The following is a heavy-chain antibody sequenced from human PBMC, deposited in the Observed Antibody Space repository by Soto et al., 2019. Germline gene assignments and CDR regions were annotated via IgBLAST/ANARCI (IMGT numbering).Heavy chain of an antibody. CDR1: GFTFSSYG. V-gene: IGHV3-33*01. D-gene: IGHD6-13*01. J-gene: IGHJ3*02. Sequence: QVQLVESGGGVVQPGRSLRLSCAASGFTFSSYGMHWVRQAPGKGLAWVAVIRYDGSNKYYADSVKGRFTIARDNSKNTLYLQMNSLRSEETAGYYCASLGIAAVYIWGHMTMVNVSS. CDR3: ASLGIAAVYI. CDR2: IRYDGSNK.